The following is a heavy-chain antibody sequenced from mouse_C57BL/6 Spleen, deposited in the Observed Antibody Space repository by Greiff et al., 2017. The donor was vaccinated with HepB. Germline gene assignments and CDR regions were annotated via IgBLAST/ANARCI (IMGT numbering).Heavy chain of an antibody. D-gene: IGHD1-1*01. CDR1: GFTFSDYY. J-gene: IGHJ2*01. CDR3: AREGGITTVCFDY. Sequence: EVQLVESEGGLVQPGSSMKLSCTASGFTFSDYYMAWVRQVPEKGLEWVANINYDGSSTYYLDSLKSRFIISRDNAKNILYLQMSSLKSEDTATYYCAREGGITTVCFDYWGQGTTLTVSS. CDR2: INYDGSST. V-gene: IGHV5-16*01.